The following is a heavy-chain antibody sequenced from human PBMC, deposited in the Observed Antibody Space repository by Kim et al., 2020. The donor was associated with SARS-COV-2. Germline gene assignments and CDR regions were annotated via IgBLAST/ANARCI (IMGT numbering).Heavy chain of an antibody. D-gene: IGHD2-2*01. Sequence: SETLSLTCTVSGGSISSSSYYWGWIRQPPGKGLEWIGSIYYSGSTYYNPSLKSRVTISVDTSKNQFSLKLSSVTAADTAVYYCARQLRIVVVPAAMVIDPWGQGTLVTVSA. J-gene: IGHJ5*02. V-gene: IGHV4-39*01. CDR3: ARQLRIVVVPAAMVIDP. CDR2: IYYSGST. CDR1: GGSISSSSYY.